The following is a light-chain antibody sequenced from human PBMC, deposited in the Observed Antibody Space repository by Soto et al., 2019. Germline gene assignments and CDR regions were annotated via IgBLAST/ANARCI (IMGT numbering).Light chain of an antibody. CDR3: GSYTTSGTLV. CDR1: SSDVGAYNY. J-gene: IGLJ2*01. Sequence: QSVLTQPASVSGSPGQSITVSCTGTSSDVGAYNYVSWYQQYPGKAPKLIIYDVTYRPSRVSNRFSGSKSGNTASLTISGPQAEDEADYYCGSYTTSGTLVFGGGTKLTVL. CDR2: DVT. V-gene: IGLV2-14*03.